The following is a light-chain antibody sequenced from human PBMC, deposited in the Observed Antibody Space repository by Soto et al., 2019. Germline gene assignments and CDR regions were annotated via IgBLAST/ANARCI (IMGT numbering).Light chain of an antibody. J-gene: IGLJ2*01. Sequence: QAVVTQPPSASGTPGQRVTIYCSGTTSDIGINTVSWYQQLPGTAPNLLIYTNTQRPSGVPDRFSGSKSGTSASLAISGLQSEDEADYYCAAWDDSLNGLIFGGGTKLTVL. CDR2: TNT. CDR3: AAWDDSLNGLI. CDR1: TSDIGINT. V-gene: IGLV1-44*01.